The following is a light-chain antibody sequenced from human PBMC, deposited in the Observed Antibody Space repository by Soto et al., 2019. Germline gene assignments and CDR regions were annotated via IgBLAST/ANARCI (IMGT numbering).Light chain of an antibody. CDR3: SSYTSSSTLP. Sequence: QSVLTQPASVSGSPGQSITISCTGTSSDVGGYNYVSWYQQHPGKAPKLMIYDVSNRPSGVSNRFSGSKSGNTASLTISGLQAEDEADCYCSSYTSSSTLPFGTGTKVTVL. J-gene: IGLJ1*01. V-gene: IGLV2-14*01. CDR1: SSDVGGYNY. CDR2: DVS.